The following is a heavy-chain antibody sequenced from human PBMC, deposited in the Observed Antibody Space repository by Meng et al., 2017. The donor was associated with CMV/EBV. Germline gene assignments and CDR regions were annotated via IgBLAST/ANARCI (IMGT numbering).Heavy chain of an antibody. CDR2: IIPILGIA. J-gene: IGHJ1*01. CDR1: GGIFSSYA. Sequence: CKASGGIFSSYAISWGRQAPGQGLEWMGGIIPILGIANSAQKFQGRVTITADKSTRTAYMELSSLRSEDTAVYYCARELPNAKSFQHWGQGTLVTVSS. CDR3: ARELPNAKSFQH. D-gene: IGHD2-21*02. V-gene: IGHV1-69*10.